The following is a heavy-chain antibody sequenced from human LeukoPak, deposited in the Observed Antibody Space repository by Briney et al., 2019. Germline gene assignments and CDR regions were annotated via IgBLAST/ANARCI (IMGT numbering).Heavy chain of an antibody. CDR1: GFTFSDYY. J-gene: IGHJ4*02. CDR3: AKVGVTSSSWYDY. CDR2: ISSSGSTI. D-gene: IGHD6-13*01. Sequence: GGSLRLSCAASGFTFSDYYMSWIRQAPGKGLEWVSYISSSGSTIYYADSVKGRFTISRDNSKNTLYLQMNSLRAEDTAVYYCAKVGVTSSSWYDYWGQGTLVTVSS. V-gene: IGHV3-11*01.